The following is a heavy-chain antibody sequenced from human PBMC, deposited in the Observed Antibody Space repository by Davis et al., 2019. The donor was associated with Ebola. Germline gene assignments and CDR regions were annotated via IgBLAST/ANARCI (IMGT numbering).Heavy chain of an antibody. CDR1: GGTFSSYA. CDR2: IIPIFGTA. D-gene: IGHD3-3*01. V-gene: IGHV1-69*06. J-gene: IGHJ4*02. CDR3: AREGVGDYFDY. Sequence: AASVKVSCKASGGTFSSYAISWVRQAPGQGLEWMGGIIPIFGTANYAQKFQGRVTITADKSTSTAYMELSSLRSEDTAVYYCAREGVGDYFDYWGQGTLVTVSS.